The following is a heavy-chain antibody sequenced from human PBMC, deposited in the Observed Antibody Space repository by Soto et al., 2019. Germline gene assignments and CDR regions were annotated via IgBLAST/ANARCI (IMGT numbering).Heavy chain of an antibody. CDR1: GGSFSGYY. CDR2: INHSGST. V-gene: IGHV4-34*01. J-gene: IGHJ4*02. CDR3: ARGEKWLRILAY. Sequence: PSETLSLTCAVYGGSFSGYYWSWIRQPPGKGLEWIGEINHSGSTNYNPSLKSRVTISVDTSKNQFSLKLSSVTAADTAVYYCARGEKWLRILAYRGQATLVTVSS. D-gene: IGHD5-12*01.